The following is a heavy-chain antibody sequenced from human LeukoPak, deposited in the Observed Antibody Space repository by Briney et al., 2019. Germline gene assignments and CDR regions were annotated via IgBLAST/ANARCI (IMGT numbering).Heavy chain of an antibody. CDR1: GGSISSYY. CDR3: AGKMPTMGGEFDY. J-gene: IGHJ4*02. D-gene: IGHD5-24*01. Sequence: PSETLSLTCPVSGGSISSYYWSWIRQPPAKGLEWIGYIYYSGSTNYNPSLKSRVTISVDTSKNQFSLKLSSVTAADTAVYYCAGKMPTMGGEFDYWGQGTLVTVSS. V-gene: IGHV4-59*01. CDR2: IYYSGST.